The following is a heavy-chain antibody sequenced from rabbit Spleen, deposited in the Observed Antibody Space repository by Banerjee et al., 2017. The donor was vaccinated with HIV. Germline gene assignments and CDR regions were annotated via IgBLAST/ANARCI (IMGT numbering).Heavy chain of an antibody. J-gene: IGHJ4*01. D-gene: IGHD8-1*01. CDR3: ARDAGRGDYIDGVFNL. Sequence: QEQLVESGGGLVQPEGSLTLTCTASGFSFSEKEVMCWVRQALGKGLEWIGCIATITGKTFYATWAKGRFTISRASSTTVTLQMTSLTFADTATYFCARDAGRGDYIDGVFNLWGQGTLVTVS. CDR2: IATITGKT. CDR1: GFSFSEKEV. V-gene: IGHV1S45*01.